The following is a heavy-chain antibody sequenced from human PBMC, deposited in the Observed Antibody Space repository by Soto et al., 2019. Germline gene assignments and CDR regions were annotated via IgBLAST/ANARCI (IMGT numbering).Heavy chain of an antibody. Sequence: SLRLSCVASGFRFSRYWMHWVRQVPGKGLVWVSRIHFDGSTTAYADAVKGRFTISRDNAKNTLYLQMDSLRVEDTAVYYCTRDYYDNSGNAYVDYGMDVWGQGTTVTVSS. CDR1: GFRFSRYW. D-gene: IGHD3-22*01. CDR2: IHFDGSTT. CDR3: TRDYYDNSGNAYVDYGMDV. J-gene: IGHJ6*02. V-gene: IGHV3-74*03.